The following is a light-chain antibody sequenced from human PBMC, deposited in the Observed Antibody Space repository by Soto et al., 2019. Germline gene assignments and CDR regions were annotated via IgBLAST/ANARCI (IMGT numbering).Light chain of an antibody. V-gene: IGKV3-20*01. CDR3: QQHGSSPRT. CDR2: GAS. J-gene: IGKJ1*01. Sequence: EIVLTQSPGTLSLSPGERATLSCKDSQSVASNNLAWYQQIPGQSPRILIYGASSRATGIPDRFSGSGSGTDVPLTISRLEPEDFAGYYCQQHGSSPRTFGQGTKWIS. CDR1: QSVASNN.